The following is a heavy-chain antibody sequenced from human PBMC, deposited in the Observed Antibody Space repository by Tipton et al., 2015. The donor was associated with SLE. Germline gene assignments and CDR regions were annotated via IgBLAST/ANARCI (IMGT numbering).Heavy chain of an antibody. CDR3: ARGLGLTLYY. V-gene: IGHV3-30*04. J-gene: IGHJ4*02. CDR2: VSNDGRNE. Sequence: SLRLSCAASGFTFSSYAMHWVRQAPGKGPEAVAVVSNDGRNEYYANSGRGRFTISRDNSKDTLYLQMNSLRAGDTAVYYCARGLGLTLYYWGQGTLVTVSS. CDR1: GFTFSSYA. D-gene: IGHD2-8*01.